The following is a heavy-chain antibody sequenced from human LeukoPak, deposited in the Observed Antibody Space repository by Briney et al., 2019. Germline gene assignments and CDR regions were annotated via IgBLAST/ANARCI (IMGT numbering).Heavy chain of an antibody. CDR1: GGSISSYY. V-gene: IGHV4-59*08. J-gene: IGHJ4*02. CDR2: IYHSGST. CDR3: ARHGCSSTSCYDLDY. D-gene: IGHD2-2*01. Sequence: SETLSLTCTVSGGSISSYYWSWIRQPPGKGLGWIGYIYHSGSTNYNPSLKSRVTISVDTSKKQFSLRLNSVTAADTAVYYCARHGCSSTSCYDLDYWGQGTQVTVSS.